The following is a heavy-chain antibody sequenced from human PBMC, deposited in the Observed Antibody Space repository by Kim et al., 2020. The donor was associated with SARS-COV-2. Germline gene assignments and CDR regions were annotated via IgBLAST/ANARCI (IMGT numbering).Heavy chain of an antibody. D-gene: IGHD3-22*01. CDR1: GFTFSSYW. J-gene: IGHJ5*02. Sequence: GGSLRLSCAASGFTFSSYWMSWVRQAPGKGLEWVANIKQDGSEKYYVDSVKGRFTISRDNAKNSLYLQMNSLRAEDTAVYYCAREYYDSSGPWGFGPWGQGTLVTVSS. CDR2: IKQDGSEK. V-gene: IGHV3-7*01. CDR3: AREYYDSSGPWGFGP.